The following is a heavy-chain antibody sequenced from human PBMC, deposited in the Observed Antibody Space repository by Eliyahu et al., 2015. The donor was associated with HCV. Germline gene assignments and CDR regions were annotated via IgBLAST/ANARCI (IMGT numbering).Heavy chain of an antibody. CDR2: IIPIFGTA. J-gene: IGHJ6*02. V-gene: IGHV1-69*01. Sequence: QVQLVQSGAEVKKPGSSVKVSCKASGGTFSSYAIGWVRQAPGQGLEWMGGIIPIFGTANYAQKFQGRVTITADESTSTAYMELSSLRSEDTAVYYCARGREGATAYYYYGMDVWGQGTTVTVSS. D-gene: IGHD1-26*01. CDR1: GGTFSSYA. CDR3: ARGREGATAYYYYGMDV.